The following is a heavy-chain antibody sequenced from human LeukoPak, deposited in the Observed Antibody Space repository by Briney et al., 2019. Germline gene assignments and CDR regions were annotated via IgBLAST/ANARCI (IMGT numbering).Heavy chain of an antibody. V-gene: IGHV1-69*13. J-gene: IGHJ6*02. D-gene: IGHD2-2*02. Sequence: GASVKVSCKASGGTFISYAISWVRQAPGQGLEWMEGIIPIFGTANYAQKFQGRVTITADESTSTAYMELSSLRSEDTAVYYCASSVPAAISYYYGMDVWGQGTTVTVSS. CDR2: IIPIFGTA. CDR1: GGTFISYA. CDR3: ASSVPAAISYYYGMDV.